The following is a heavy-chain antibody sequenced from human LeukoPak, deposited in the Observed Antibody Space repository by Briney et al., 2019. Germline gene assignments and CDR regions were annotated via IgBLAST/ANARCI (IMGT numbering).Heavy chain of an antibody. V-gene: IGHV3-48*04. J-gene: IGHJ4*02. CDR1: GFTFNIYN. CDR3: AQIYTYGSSQFDY. Sequence: GGSLRLSCAASGFTFNIYNMNWVRQAPGKGLEWVSYISSSGSTIYYADSVKGRFTISRDNAKNSLYLQMNSLRAEDTAVYYCAQIYTYGSSQFDYWGQGTLVTVSS. CDR2: ISSSGSTI. D-gene: IGHD5-18*01.